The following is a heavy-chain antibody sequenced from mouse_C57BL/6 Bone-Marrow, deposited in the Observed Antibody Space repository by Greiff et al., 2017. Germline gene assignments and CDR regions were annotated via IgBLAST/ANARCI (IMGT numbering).Heavy chain of an antibody. CDR2: IHPNSGST. CDR3: ESSYGGPLAY. Sequence: QVQLQQPGAELVKPGASVKLSCKASGYTFTSYWMHWVKQRPGQGLEWIGMIHPNSGSTNYNEKFKSKATLTVDKSSSTAYMQLSSLTSEDSAVYYCESSYGGPLAYWGQGTLVTVSA. D-gene: IGHD1-1*01. CDR1: GYTFTSYW. V-gene: IGHV1-64*01. J-gene: IGHJ3*01.